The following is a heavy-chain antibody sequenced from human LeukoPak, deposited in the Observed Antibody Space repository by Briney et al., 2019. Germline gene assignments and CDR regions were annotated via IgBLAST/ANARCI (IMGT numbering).Heavy chain of an antibody. Sequence: SETLSLTCTVSGGSISSGGYSWSWIRQHPGKGLEWIGYIYYSGSTYYNPSLKSRVTISVDTSKNQFSLKLSSVTAADTAVYYCARSPPIMITFGGVIVQGPFVYWGQGTLVTVSS. D-gene: IGHD3-16*02. V-gene: IGHV4-31*03. J-gene: IGHJ4*02. CDR1: GGSISSGGYS. CDR2: IYYSGST. CDR3: ARSPPIMITFGGVIVQGPFVY.